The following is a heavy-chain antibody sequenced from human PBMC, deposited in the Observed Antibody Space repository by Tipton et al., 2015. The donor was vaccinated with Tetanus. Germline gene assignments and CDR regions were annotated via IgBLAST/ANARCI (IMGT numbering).Heavy chain of an antibody. V-gene: IGHV3-30*03. J-gene: IGHJ5*02. Sequence: SLRLSCAASGFTFYSYGMHWVRQAPGKGLEGVAVISYDGRNKYYAHSVKGRFTISRDNSKNTLYLQMNSLRAEDTAVYYCARDVGEFSSGYFSSWFGPWGQGTLVTVSS. CDR2: ISYDGRNK. D-gene: IGHD3-3*01. CDR1: GFTFYSYG. CDR3: ARDVGEFSSGYFSSWFGP.